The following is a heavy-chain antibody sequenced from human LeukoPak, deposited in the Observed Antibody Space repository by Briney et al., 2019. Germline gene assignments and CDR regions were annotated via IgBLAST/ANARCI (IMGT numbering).Heavy chain of an antibody. Sequence: PSETLSLTCTVSGDSISGSSYYWGWIRQPPGKGLEWIGNIYYGGSTYHNPSLKSRVSISVDTSNNQFSLKLSSVTAADTAVYYCASADGYKIDYWGQGTLVPVSS. CDR1: GDSISGSSYY. J-gene: IGHJ4*02. CDR2: IYYGGST. CDR3: ASADGYKIDY. V-gene: IGHV4-39*01. D-gene: IGHD5-24*01.